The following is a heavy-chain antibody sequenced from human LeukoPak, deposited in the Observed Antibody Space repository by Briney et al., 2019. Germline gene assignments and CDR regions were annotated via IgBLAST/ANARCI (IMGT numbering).Heavy chain of an antibody. CDR1: GFTFSSYA. CDR3: AKDIGRRIFGVAYDAFHI. J-gene: IGHJ3*02. Sequence: GSLRLSCAASGFTFSSYAMHWVRQAPGKGLEWVASMRNDGSQIYYAESVKGRFTISRDNSKNTLYVEMNILRVEDTAMYYCAKDIGRRIFGVAYDAFHIWGQGTMVAVSS. D-gene: IGHD3-3*01. CDR2: MRNDGSQI. V-gene: IGHV3-30*02.